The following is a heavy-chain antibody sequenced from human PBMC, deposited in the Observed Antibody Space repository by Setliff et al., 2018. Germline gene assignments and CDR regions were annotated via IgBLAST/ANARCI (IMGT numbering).Heavy chain of an antibody. J-gene: IGHJ6*03. CDR2: LQTYSGHT. D-gene: IGHD1-26*01. CDR1: GYTFAKYG. CDR3: ATDVNQWDPTYMDV. Sequence: GASVKVSCKAFGYTFAKYGTSWVRQAPGQGLEWMGWLQTYSGHTNYAQKFRGRATMTTDTSTRTAYLELRALTSDDTAVYYCATDVNQWDPTYMDVWGEGTTVTVSS. V-gene: IGHV1-18*01.